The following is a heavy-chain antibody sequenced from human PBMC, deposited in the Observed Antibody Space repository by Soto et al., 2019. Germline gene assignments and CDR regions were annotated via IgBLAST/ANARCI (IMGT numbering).Heavy chain of an antibody. Sequence: QVQLQESGPRLVKPSQTLSLTCTVSGGSISSVDYYWSWIRQHPGKGMEWIGYIYYSGSTYSNPSLKSRVTISVDTSKNQFSLKLSSVTAADTAVYYCARWWSGSRQGFDPWGQGTLVTVSS. CDR2: IYYSGST. V-gene: IGHV4-31*03. D-gene: IGHD3-3*01. CDR3: ARWWSGSRQGFDP. CDR1: GGSISSVDYY. J-gene: IGHJ5*02.